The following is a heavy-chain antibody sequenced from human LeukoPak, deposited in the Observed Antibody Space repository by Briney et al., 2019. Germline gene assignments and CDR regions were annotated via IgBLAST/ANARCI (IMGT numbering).Heavy chain of an antibody. Sequence: SETLSLTCTVSGGSISSYYWSWIRRPAGKGLEWIGRIYTSGSTNYNPSLKSRVTMSVDTSKNQFSLKLSSVTAADTAVYYYARDLDNSYIFDSWGQGTLVTVSS. V-gene: IGHV4-4*07. J-gene: IGHJ4*02. D-gene: IGHD3/OR15-3a*01. CDR3: ARDLDNSYIFDS. CDR1: GGSISSYY. CDR2: IYTSGST.